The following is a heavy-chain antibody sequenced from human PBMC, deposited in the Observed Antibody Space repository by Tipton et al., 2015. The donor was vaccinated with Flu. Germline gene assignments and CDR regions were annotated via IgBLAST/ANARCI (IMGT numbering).Heavy chain of an antibody. Sequence: TLSLTCAVSGYSISSGGYYWSWIRQHPGKGLEWIGYIYYSGSTYYNPSLKSRVTISVDTSKNQFSLKLSSVTAADTAVYYCARYVGGIQAATIYYYGMDVWGQGTTVTVSS. V-gene: IGHV4-31*11. CDR2: IYYSGST. CDR1: GYSISSGGYY. CDR3: ARYVGGIQAATIYYYGMDV. J-gene: IGHJ6*02. D-gene: IGHD5-24*01.